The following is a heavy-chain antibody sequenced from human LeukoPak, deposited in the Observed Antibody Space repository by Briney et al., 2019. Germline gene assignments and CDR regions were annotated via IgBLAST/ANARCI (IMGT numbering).Heavy chain of an antibody. CDR1: GGSFSGYY. V-gene: IGHV4-34*01. CDR2: INHSGST. J-gene: IGHJ4*02. CDR3: ARGGYDSSGYYSAY. Sequence: SETLSLTCAVYGGSFSGYYWSWIRQPPGKGLEWIGEINHSGSTNYNPSLKSRVTISVDTSKNQFSLKLSSVTAADTAVYYCARGGYDSSGYYSAYWGQGTLVTVSS. D-gene: IGHD3-22*01.